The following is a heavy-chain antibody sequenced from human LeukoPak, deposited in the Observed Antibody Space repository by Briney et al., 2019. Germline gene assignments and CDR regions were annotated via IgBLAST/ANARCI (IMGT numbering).Heavy chain of an antibody. CDR3: VGGSGWLFDY. V-gene: IGHV3-48*04. J-gene: IGHJ4*02. CDR1: GFTFSRFG. D-gene: IGHD6-19*01. CDR2: ISSSSSSI. Sequence: GGSLRLSCAASGFTFSRFGMNWVRQAPGKGLEWVSYISSSSSSIYYAESVKGRFTISRDNAENSLSLQMNSLRGDDTAIYYCVGGSGWLFDYWGQGTLVTVSS.